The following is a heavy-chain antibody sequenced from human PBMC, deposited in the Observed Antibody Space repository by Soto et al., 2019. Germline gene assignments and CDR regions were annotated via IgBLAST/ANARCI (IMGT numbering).Heavy chain of an antibody. CDR1: GFAFSDYF. J-gene: IGHJ5*02. V-gene: IGHV3-11*06. Sequence: PGGSLRLSCAASGFAFSDYFMSWIRQAPGKGLEWVSHISTGSTYSNYADSVKGRFTISRDNAKNSLFLQMNSLRAEDTAVYYCAREGESPAWGQGTLVTVSS. CDR2: ISTGSTYS. CDR3: AREGESPA.